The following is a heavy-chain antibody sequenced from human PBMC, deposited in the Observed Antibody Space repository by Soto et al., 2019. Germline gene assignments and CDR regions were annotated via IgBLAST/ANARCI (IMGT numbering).Heavy chain of an antibody. CDR1: GFTFSSYS. V-gene: IGHV3-21*01. CDR3: ARAQALTSGHYYYYYGMDV. J-gene: IGHJ6*02. D-gene: IGHD6-19*01. Sequence: GGSLRLSCAASGFTFSSYSMNWVRQAPGKGLEWVSSISSSSSYIYYADSLKGRFTIAKDNAKNPLYLQMNSLRAEDSAVYYCARAQALTSGHYYYYYGMDVWGQGTTVTVSS. CDR2: ISSSSSYI.